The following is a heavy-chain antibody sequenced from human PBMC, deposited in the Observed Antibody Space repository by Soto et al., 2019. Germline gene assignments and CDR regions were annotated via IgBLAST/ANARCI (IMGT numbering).Heavy chain of an antibody. CDR2: ISYDGSNK. J-gene: IGHJ6*02. Sequence: GGSLRLSCAASGFTFSSYGMHWVRQAPGKGLEWVAVISYDGSNKYYADSVKGRFTISRDNSKNTLYLQMNSLRAEDTAVYYCAKGWLPYKIGSLSSYGMDVWGQGTTVTAP. CDR3: AKGWLPYKIGSLSSYGMDV. D-gene: IGHD5-12*01. CDR1: GFTFSSYG. V-gene: IGHV3-30*18.